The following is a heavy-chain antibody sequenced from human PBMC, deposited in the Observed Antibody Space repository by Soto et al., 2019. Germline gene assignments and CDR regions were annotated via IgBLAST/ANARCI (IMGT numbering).Heavy chain of an antibody. D-gene: IGHD3-9*01. Sequence: SVKFYCKASGGNFRSEAISWVRQAPGHGLEWMGRIIPMFSTPHYAQKFQGRVTIIADESTTTVNMEMRGLTYEDTAVYYCARAQFSDILTADDYGMDVWGQGTSVTVS. CDR1: GGNFRSEA. V-gene: IGHV1-69*13. CDR2: IIPMFSTP. J-gene: IGHJ6*02. CDR3: ARAQFSDILTADDYGMDV.